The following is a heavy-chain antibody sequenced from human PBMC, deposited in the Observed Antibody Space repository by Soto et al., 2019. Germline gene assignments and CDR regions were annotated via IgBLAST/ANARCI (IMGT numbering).Heavy chain of an antibody. CDR1: GGSISSGGYF. Sequence: PSETLSLTCTVSGGSISSGGYFWTWIRQHPGKGLEWIGYIYHSGNIHYNPSLKSRVSMAVDMTRDQFSLKLSSVTAADTAVYYCARDLPTTIFGVVNAFDMWGQGTMVTVSS. D-gene: IGHD3-3*01. CDR3: ARDLPTTIFGVVNAFDM. CDR2: IYHSGNI. J-gene: IGHJ3*02. V-gene: IGHV4-31*03.